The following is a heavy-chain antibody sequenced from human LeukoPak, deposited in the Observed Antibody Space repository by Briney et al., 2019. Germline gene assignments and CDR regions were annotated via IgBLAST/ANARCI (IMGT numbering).Heavy chain of an antibody. J-gene: IGHJ4*02. V-gene: IGHV3-20*04. Sequence: GGSLRLSCTDSGNTFDDYGMTWVRQAPGKGLEWVSGINWDGGAYNYAASVKGRFTIPRDNAKNSLYLEMNSLRVEDTAVYFCARDLSSSWYSLAYWGQGILVIVSS. CDR3: ARDLSSSWYSLAY. CDR2: INWDGGAY. D-gene: IGHD3-22*01. CDR1: GNTFDDYG.